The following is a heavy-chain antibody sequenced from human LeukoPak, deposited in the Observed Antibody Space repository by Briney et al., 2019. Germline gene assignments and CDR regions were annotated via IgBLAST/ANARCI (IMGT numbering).Heavy chain of an antibody. Sequence: SETLSLTCTVSGGSISSYYWSWIRQPPGKGLEWIGYIYYSGSTNYNPSLKSRVTISVDTSKHQFSLKLSSVTAADTAVYYCARGAWGPQLWLGYWGQGTLVTVSS. J-gene: IGHJ4*02. CDR2: IYYSGST. D-gene: IGHD5-18*01. CDR1: GGSISSYY. CDR3: ARGAWGPQLWLGY. V-gene: IGHV4-59*01.